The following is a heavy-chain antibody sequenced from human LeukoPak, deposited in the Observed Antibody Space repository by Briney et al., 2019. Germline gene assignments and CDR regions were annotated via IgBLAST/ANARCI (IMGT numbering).Heavy chain of an antibody. CDR1: GGTFSSYA. V-gene: IGHV1-69*13. Sequence: ASVKVSCKASGGTFSSYAISWVRQAPGQGLEWMGGIIPIFGTANYAQKFQGRVTITADESTSTAYMELSSLRSEDTAVYYCARPYDSSGYYPYWGQGTLVTVSS. J-gene: IGHJ4*02. CDR3: ARPYDSSGYYPY. D-gene: IGHD3-22*01. CDR2: IIPIFGTA.